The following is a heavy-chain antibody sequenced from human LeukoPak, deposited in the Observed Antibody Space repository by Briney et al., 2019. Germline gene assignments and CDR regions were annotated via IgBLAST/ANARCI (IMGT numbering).Heavy chain of an antibody. D-gene: IGHD3-10*01. Sequence: ASVKVSCKAPGYTFTSYYMRWVRQPPGQGLEWMGIINPSGGSTSYAQKFQGRVTMTRDMSTSTVYMELSSVRSEDTAVYYCAREHSRGGFDYWGQGTLVTVSS. CDR2: INPSGGST. V-gene: IGHV1-46*01. CDR1: GYTFTSYY. CDR3: AREHSRGGFDY. J-gene: IGHJ4*02.